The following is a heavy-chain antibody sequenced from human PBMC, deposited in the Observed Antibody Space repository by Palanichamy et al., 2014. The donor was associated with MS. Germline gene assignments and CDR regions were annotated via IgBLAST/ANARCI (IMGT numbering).Heavy chain of an antibody. J-gene: IGHJ6*04. Sequence: QVQLVQSVAEVKKPGSSVKVSCKTSGGTFSNSVISWVRQAPGQGLEWMGGIIPIFGTSSYAPKFQDRVTITADESTGTAYMELSRLRSDDTAVYYCGTSRSPDGYFHYLDVWGEGTAVTVSS. V-gene: IGHV1-69*01. CDR2: IIPIFGTS. CDR3: GTSRSPDGYFHYLDV. D-gene: IGHD6-25*01. CDR1: GGTFSNSV.